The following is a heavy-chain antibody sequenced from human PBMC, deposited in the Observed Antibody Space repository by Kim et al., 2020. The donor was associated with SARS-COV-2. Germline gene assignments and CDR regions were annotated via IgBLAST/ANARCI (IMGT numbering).Heavy chain of an antibody. D-gene: IGHD6-13*01. V-gene: IGHV1-24*01. CDR3: AACIAAAGTTFYYYGMDV. CDR2: FDPEDGET. Sequence: ASVKVSCKVSGYTLTELSMHWVRQAPGKGLEWMGGFDPEDGETIYAQKFQGRVTMTEDTSTDTAYMELSSLRSEDTAVYYCAACIAAAGTTFYYYGMDVWGQGTTVTVSS. J-gene: IGHJ6*02. CDR1: GYTLTELS.